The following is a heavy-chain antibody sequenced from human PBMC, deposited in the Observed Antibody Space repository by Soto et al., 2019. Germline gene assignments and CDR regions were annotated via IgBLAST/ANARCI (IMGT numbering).Heavy chain of an antibody. J-gene: IGHJ6*02. Sequence: ASVKVSCKASGYTFSTHAMHWVRQAPGQSLEWMGWINGGTGQTKHSHRFQDRVSITRDTSASTAYMELSSLRSEDTAVYYCASGKRMEENYYYYGLDIWGRGTTVTVSS. CDR1: GYTFSTHA. CDR2: INGGTGQT. V-gene: IGHV1-3*01. CDR3: ASGKRMEENYYYYGLDI. D-gene: IGHD1-1*01.